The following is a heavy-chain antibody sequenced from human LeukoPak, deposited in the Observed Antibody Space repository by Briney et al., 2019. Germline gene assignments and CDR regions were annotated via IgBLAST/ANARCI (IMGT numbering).Heavy chain of an antibody. CDR3: ARVVEWFGDLRRYYFDY. Sequence: GGSLRLSCAASGFTFSSYGMHWVRQAPGKGLEWVAVISYDGSNKYYADSVKGRFTISRDNSKNTLYLQMNSLRAEDTAVYYCARVVEWFGDLRRYYFDYWGQGTLVTVSS. D-gene: IGHD3-10*01. CDR2: ISYDGSNK. J-gene: IGHJ4*02. V-gene: IGHV3-30*03. CDR1: GFTFSSYG.